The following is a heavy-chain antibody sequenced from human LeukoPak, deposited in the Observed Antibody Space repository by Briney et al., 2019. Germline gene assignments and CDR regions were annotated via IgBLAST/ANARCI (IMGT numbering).Heavy chain of an antibody. D-gene: IGHD1-26*01. J-gene: IGHJ3*02. CDR1: GFTFSSYS. CDR3: AREEGGAGLYGFDI. V-gene: IGHV3-21*01. CDR2: ISSSSDYI. Sequence: PGRSLRLSCAASGFTFSSYSMNWVRQAPGKGLEWVSSISSSSDYIYYADSLKGRFTISRDNAKNSLYLRMNSLRAEDTAVYYCAREEGGAGLYGFDIWGQGTMVTVSS.